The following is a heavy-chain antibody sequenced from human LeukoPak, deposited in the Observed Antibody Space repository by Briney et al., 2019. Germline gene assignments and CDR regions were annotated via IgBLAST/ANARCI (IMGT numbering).Heavy chain of an antibody. CDR2: ISGSGGST. J-gene: IGHJ4*02. CDR1: GFTFSSYA. V-gene: IGHV3-23*01. Sequence: GGSLRLSCAASGFTFSSYAMSWVRQAPGKGLEWVSAISGSGGSTYYADSVKGRFTISRDNSKNTLYLQMNSLRAEDTAVYYCAKDPNQSPRYFDWLLSGYFDYWGQGTLVTVSS. D-gene: IGHD3-9*01. CDR3: AKDPNQSPRYFDWLLSGYFDY.